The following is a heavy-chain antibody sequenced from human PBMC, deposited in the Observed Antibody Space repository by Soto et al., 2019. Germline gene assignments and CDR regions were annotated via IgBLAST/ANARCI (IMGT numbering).Heavy chain of an antibody. D-gene: IGHD3-10*01. CDR1: GYSFTSYW. Sequence: GESLKISCKGSGYSFTSYWISWVRQMPGKGLEWMGRIDPSDSYTNYSPSFQGHVTISADKSISTAYLQWSSLKASDTAMYYCAFHQGGISSGAPHYWCPGLLVTLFS. CDR2: IDPSDSYT. V-gene: IGHV5-10-1*01. J-gene: IGHJ4*02. CDR3: AFHQGGISSGAPHY.